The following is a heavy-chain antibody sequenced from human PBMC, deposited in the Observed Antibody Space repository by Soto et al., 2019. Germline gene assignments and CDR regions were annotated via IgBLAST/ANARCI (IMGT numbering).Heavy chain of an antibody. CDR3: ARDRCTTDRCYTHHFDV. CDR1: GYTFTSYG. Sequence: QVQLVQSGGEVTKPGASVKVSCKSSGYTFTSYGVSWVRQAPGQGLEWLGWISVYTGNTKQAQKFQDGVTLTTEASTSTAYMELRSLRADDTAVYYWARDRCTTDRCYTHHFDVWGQGTTVTVSS. J-gene: IGHJ6*02. V-gene: IGHV1-18*04. D-gene: IGHD2-8*01. CDR2: ISVYTGNT.